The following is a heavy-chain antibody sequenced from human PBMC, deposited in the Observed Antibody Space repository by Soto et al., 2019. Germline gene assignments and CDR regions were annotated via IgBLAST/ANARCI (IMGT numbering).Heavy chain of an antibody. CDR2: INHSGST. V-gene: IGHV4-39*07. CDR1: GGSISSSGYY. Sequence: SETLSLTCTVSGGSISSSGYYWSWIRQPPGKGLEWIGEINHSGSTNYNPSLKSRVTISVDTSKNQFSLKLSSVTAADTAVYYCARGETTVTTTMFDYWGQGTLVTVSS. CDR3: ARGETTVTTTMFDY. D-gene: IGHD4-4*01. J-gene: IGHJ4*02.